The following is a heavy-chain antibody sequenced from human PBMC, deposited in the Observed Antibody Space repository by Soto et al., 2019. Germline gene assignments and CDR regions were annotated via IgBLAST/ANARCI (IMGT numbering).Heavy chain of an antibody. D-gene: IGHD6-13*01. CDR3: ARLPIAAAGTNFDY. CDR2: IYYSGST. V-gene: IGHV4-59*01. Sequence: SETLSLTCTVSGGSISSYYWSWIRQPPGKGLEWIGYIYYSGSTNYNPSLKSRVTISVDTSKNQFSLKLSSVTAADTAVYYCARLPIAAAGTNFDYWCQGTLVTVSS. J-gene: IGHJ4*02. CDR1: GGSISSYY.